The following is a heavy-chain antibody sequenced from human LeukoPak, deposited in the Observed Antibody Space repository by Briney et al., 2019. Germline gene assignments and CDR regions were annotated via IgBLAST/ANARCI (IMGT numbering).Heavy chain of an antibody. J-gene: IGHJ4*02. Sequence: GGSLRLSCVASGFTFSTYWMSWVRQAPGKGLEWVANIKQDGSEKYYVDSVKGRFTISRDNAKNSLYLQMNSLRAEDTAVYYCARRREQVSFISRRKDQSFDYWGQGTLVTVSS. CDR2: IKQDGSEK. D-gene: IGHD1-14*01. CDR1: GFTFSTYW. CDR3: ARRREQVSFISRRKDQSFDY. V-gene: IGHV3-7*01.